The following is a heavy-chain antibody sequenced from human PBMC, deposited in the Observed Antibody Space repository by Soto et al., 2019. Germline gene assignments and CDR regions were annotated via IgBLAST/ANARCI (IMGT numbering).Heavy chain of an antibody. CDR2: IGTAGDT. CDR3: ARGPYSSGWYGAFDP. J-gene: IGHJ5*02. D-gene: IGHD6-19*01. Sequence: GGSLRLSCAASGFTFSSYDMHWVRQATGKGLEWVSAIGTAGDTYYPGSVKGRFTISRENAKNSLYLQMNSLRAEDTAVYYCARGPYSSGWYGAFDPWGQGTLVTVSS. CDR1: GFTFSSYD. V-gene: IGHV3-13*01.